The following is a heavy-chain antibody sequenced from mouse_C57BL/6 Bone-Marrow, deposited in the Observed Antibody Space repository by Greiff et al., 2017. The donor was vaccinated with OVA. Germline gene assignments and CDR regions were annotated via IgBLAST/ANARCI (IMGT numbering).Heavy chain of an antibody. CDR3: AKGLYSNYGLWFAY. CDR1: GFTITNTY. J-gene: IGHJ3*01. CDR2: IDPANGST. Sequence: VQLKESVAELVRPGASVKLSCTASGFTITNTYMHWVKQRPEQGLEWIGRIDPANGSTKYAPKFQGKATITADTSSNTAYLQLSSLTSEDTAIYYCAKGLYSNYGLWFAYWGQGTLVTVSA. V-gene: IGHV14-3*01. D-gene: IGHD2-5*01.